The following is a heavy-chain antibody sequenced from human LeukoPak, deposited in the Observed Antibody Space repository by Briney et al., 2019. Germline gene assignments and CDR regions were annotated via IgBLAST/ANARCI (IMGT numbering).Heavy chain of an antibody. Sequence: GGSLRLSCAASGFTFSNAWMSWVRQAPGKGLEWVGRIKSKTDGGTTDYAARVKGRFTISRDDSKNTLYMQMTSLKAEDTDVYYCTTVRMGPASDYWGQGNLVTVSS. CDR3: TTVRMGPASDY. CDR1: GFTFSNAW. CDR2: IKSKTDGGTT. V-gene: IGHV3-15*01. D-gene: IGHD1-14*01. J-gene: IGHJ4*02.